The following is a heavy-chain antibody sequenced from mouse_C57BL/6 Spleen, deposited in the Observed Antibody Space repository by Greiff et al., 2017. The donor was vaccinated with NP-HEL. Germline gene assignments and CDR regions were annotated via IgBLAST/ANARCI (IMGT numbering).Heavy chain of an antibody. CDR3: ARVGVAPNYYAMDY. J-gene: IGHJ4*01. Sequence: EVMLVESGGGLVKPGGSLKLSCAASGFTFSSYAMSWVRQTPEKRLEWVATISDGGSYTYYPDNVQGRFTISRDNAKNNLYLQMSHLKSEDTAMYYCARVGVAPNYYAMDYWGQGTSVTVSS. D-gene: IGHD1-1*01. V-gene: IGHV5-4*03. CDR1: GFTFSSYA. CDR2: ISDGGSYT.